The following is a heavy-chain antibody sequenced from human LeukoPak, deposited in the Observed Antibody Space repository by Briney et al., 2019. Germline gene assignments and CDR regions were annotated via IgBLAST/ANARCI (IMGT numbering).Heavy chain of an antibody. CDR3: ARDRGDYYDSSGVFDY. D-gene: IGHD3-22*01. J-gene: IGHJ4*02. CDR2: IYHSGST. CDR1: GGSISSGGYY. Sequence: SQTLSLTCTVSGGSISSGGYYWSWIRQPPGKGLEWIGYIYHSGSTYYNPSLKSRVTISVDRSKNQFSLKLSSVTAADTAVYYCARDRGDYYDSSGVFDYWGQGTLVTVSS. V-gene: IGHV4-30-2*01.